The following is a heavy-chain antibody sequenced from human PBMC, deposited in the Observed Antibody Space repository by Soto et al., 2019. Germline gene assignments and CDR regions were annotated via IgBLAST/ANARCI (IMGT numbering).Heavy chain of an antibody. Sequence: QVQLVQSGAEVKKPGSSVKVSCKASGGTFSSYAISWVRQAPGQGLEWMGGINPIFGTANYAQKFQGRVTITADESTSTAYRERSSLRSEHTAVYYGAGPATIRQEPYYSYYGTDVLGQYATLTVSS. CDR3: AGPATIRQEPYYSYYGTDV. V-gene: IGHV1-69*01. D-gene: IGHD5-12*01. CDR1: GGTFSSYA. CDR2: INPIFGTA. J-gene: IGHJ6*02.